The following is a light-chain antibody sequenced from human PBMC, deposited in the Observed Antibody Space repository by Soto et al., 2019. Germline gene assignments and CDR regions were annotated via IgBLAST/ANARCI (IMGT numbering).Light chain of an antibody. CDR2: NAY. J-gene: IGKJ4*01. CDR1: QSLNSNS. CDR3: QQYGGSPLT. Sequence: EIVLTQSPGTLSVSPGERATLSCRASQSLNSNSLAWYQQKPGQAPRLLIYNAYNRASGIPDRFSGSGSGRDFTLTITRLEPEDFAVYYCQQYGGSPLTFGGGTKVDI. V-gene: IGKV3-20*01.